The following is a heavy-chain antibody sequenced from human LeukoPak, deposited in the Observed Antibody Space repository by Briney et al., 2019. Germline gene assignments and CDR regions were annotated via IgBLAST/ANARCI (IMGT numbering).Heavy chain of an antibody. CDR2: ISSSSSTI. D-gene: IGHD2-15*01. J-gene: IGHJ4*02. CDR3: ARTRVGYCSDGSCHLDY. CDR1: GFTFSSYS. Sequence: GGSLRLSCAASGFTFSSYSMNWVRQAPGKGLEWVSYISSSSSTIYYADSVKGRFTISRDNSKDTLYLQMNSLRAEDTAVYYCARTRVGYCSDGSCHLDYWGQGALVTVSS. V-gene: IGHV3-48*01.